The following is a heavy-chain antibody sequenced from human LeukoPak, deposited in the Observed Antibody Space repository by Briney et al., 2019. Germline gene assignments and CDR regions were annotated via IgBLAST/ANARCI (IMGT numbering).Heavy chain of an antibody. CDR3: ARTGYSSGWYLGPSEYFQH. CDR2: IYYSGST. D-gene: IGHD6-19*01. J-gene: IGHJ1*01. Sequence: LETLSLTCTVSGVSISSSNSYWGWIRQPPGKGLEWIGSIYYSGSTYYNPSLKSRVTISVDTSKNQFSLKLSSVTAADTAVYYCARTGYSSGWYLGPSEYFQHWGQGTLVTVSS. CDR1: GVSISSSNSY. V-gene: IGHV4-39*07.